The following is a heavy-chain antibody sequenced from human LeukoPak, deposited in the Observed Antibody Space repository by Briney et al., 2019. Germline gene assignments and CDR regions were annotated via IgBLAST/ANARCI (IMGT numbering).Heavy chain of an antibody. CDR3: ARPRGCSGYDDY. CDR2: ISYDGSNK. CDR1: GFTFSSYA. D-gene: IGHD5-12*01. J-gene: IGHJ4*02. Sequence: PGGSLRLSCAASGFTFSSYAMHWVRQAPGKGLEWVAVISYDGSNKYYADSVKSRFTISRDNSKNTLYLQMNSLRAEDTAVYYCARPRGCSGYDDYWGQGTLVTVSS. V-gene: IGHV3-30-3*01.